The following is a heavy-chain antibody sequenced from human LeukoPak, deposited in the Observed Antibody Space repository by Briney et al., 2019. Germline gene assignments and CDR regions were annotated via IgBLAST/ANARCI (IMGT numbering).Heavy chain of an antibody. CDR3: VRDMGYYDKV. CDR2: INTDGNTR. J-gene: IGHJ4*02. Sequence: GSLRLSCATSGFTFSTSWMHWVRQAPGKGLVWVSRINTDGNTRDYADSVKGRFTISRDNAKNTLYLQMNSLRAEDTAIYYCVRDMGYYDKVWGQGTLVTVSS. V-gene: IGHV3-74*01. CDR1: GFTFSTSW. D-gene: IGHD3-22*01.